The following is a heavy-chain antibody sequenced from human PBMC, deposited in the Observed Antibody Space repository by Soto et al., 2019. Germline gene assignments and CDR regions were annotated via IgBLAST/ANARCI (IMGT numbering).Heavy chain of an antibody. V-gene: IGHV3-23*01. J-gene: IGHJ4*02. CDR3: AKTGAAGTFRYYFDY. Sequence: GGSLRLSCAASGFTFSSYAMSWVRQAPGKGLEWVSAISGSGGSTYYADSVKGRFTISRDNSKNTLYLQMNSLRAEDMAVYYCAKTGAAGTFRYYFDYWGQGTLVTVSS. D-gene: IGHD6-13*01. CDR1: GFTFSSYA. CDR2: ISGSGGST.